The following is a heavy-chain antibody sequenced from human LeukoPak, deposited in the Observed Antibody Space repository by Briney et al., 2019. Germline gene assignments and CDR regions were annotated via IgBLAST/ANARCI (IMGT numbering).Heavy chain of an antibody. J-gene: IGHJ4*02. Sequence: PGRSLRLSCAASGFTFDDYAMHWVRQAPGKGLEWVSGISWNSGSIGYADSVKGRSTISRDNAKNSLYLQMNSLRAEDTALYYCAKAPYYVGATPYYFDYWGQGTLVTVSS. CDR3: AKAPYYVGATPYYFDY. V-gene: IGHV3-9*01. CDR1: GFTFDDYA. CDR2: ISWNSGSI. D-gene: IGHD1-26*01.